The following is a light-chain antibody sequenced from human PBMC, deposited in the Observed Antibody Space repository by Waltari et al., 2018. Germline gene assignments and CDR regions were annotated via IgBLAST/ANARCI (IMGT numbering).Light chain of an antibody. CDR3: QQYDNWPTYT. CDR2: GTS. J-gene: IGKJ2*01. CDR1: QSVSIN. Sequence: EIVMTQSPATLSVSPGERATLSCRASQSVSINLAGYQQKPGQAPRLRIHGTSTRATGIPDMFSGSVAGTDFTLTISSLQPEDFAVYYCQQYDNWPTYTFGNGTKLEIK. V-gene: IGKV3-15*01.